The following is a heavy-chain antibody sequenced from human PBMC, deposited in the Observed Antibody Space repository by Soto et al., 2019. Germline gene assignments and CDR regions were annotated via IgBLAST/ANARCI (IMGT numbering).Heavy chain of an antibody. J-gene: IGHJ6*02. CDR3: VRLSMYYFDSSGYYPKAPRFYGMYV. CDR1: GLTVSSNY. Sequence: GGSLRLSCTDSGLTVSSNYMSWVRQAPGKELEWVSVIYSGGSTYYADSVKGRFTISRHNSKNTLYLQMNSLRAEDTAVYYCVRLSMYYFDSSGYYPKAPRFYGMYVWGQGTTVTVSS. D-gene: IGHD3-22*01. CDR2: IYSGGST. V-gene: IGHV3-53*04.